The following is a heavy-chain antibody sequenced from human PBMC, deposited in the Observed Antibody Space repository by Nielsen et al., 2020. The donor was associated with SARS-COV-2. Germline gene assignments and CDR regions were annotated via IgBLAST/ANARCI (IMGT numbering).Heavy chain of an antibody. V-gene: IGHV3-30*18. J-gene: IGHJ4*02. D-gene: IGHD6-13*01. CDR3: AKPQLAAAVFFDY. CDR1: GFTFSSYG. CDR2: ISYDGSNK. Sequence: GGSLRLSCAASGFTFSSYGMHWVRQAPGKGLEWVAVISYDGSNKYYADSVKGRFTISRDNSKNTLYLQMNSLRAEDTAVYYCAKPQLAAAVFFDYWGQGTLVTVSS.